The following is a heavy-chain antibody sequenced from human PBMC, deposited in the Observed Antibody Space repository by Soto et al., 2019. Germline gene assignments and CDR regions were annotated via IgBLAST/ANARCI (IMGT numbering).Heavy chain of an antibody. J-gene: IGHJ6*02. CDR1: GFTFSSYD. Sequence: GGSLRLSCAASGFTFSSYDMSWVRQAPGKGLECVSGISGSGGSTYYADSVKGRFTISRDNSKNTLYLQMNSLRAEDTALYYCAKDISGIHYYYYYGMDVWGQGTTVTVSS. CDR2: ISGSGGST. V-gene: IGHV3-23*01. CDR3: AKDISGIHYYYYYGMDV. D-gene: IGHD5-18*01.